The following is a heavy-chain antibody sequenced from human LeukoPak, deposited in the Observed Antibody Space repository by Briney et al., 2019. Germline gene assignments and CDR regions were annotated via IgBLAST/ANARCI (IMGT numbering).Heavy chain of an antibody. CDR2: IAVGSGNT. CDR3: AADFDFWSGYWSAFDI. J-gene: IGHJ3*02. Sequence: SVKVSCKASGLTFTSSAMLWVRQARGQRLEWIGWIAVGSGNTNYAQKFQERVTITRDMSTSTAYMELSSLRSEDPAVYYCAADFDFWSGYWSAFDIWGQGTMVTVSS. D-gene: IGHD3-3*01. CDR1: GLTFTSSA. V-gene: IGHV1-58*02.